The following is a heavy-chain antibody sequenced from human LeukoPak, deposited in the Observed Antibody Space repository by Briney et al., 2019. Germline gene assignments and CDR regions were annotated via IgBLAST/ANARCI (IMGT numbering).Heavy chain of an antibody. CDR2: IKQDGSEK. CDR3: ARDPQASDYGDYFFDY. Sequence: GGSLRLSCAASGFTFSSYDMSWVRQAPGKGLEWVANIKQDGSEKYYVDSVKGRFTISRDNAKNSLYLQMNSLRAEDTAVYYCARDPQASDYGDYFFDYWGQGTLVTVSS. D-gene: IGHD4-17*01. V-gene: IGHV3-7*01. J-gene: IGHJ4*02. CDR1: GFTFSSYD.